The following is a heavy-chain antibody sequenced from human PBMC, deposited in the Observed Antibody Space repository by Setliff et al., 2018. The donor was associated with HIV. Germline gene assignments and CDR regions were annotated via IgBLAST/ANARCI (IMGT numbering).Heavy chain of an antibody. V-gene: IGHV1-2*02. CDR3: ARVLSVTMIRGAHGY. D-gene: IGHD3-10*01. J-gene: IGHJ4*02. CDR2: INPGSGDT. CDR1: GYTFAAYY. Sequence: ASVKVSCKASGYTFAAYYIHWLRQAPGQGLEWMGWINPGSGDTNYAQKFQGRVTMTSDTSTRTVYMELSSLTSDDTAVYFCARVLSVTMIRGAHGYWGQGALVTVSS.